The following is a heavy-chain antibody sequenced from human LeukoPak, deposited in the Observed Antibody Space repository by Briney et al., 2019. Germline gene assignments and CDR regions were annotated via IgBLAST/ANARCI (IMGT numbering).Heavy chain of an antibody. CDR2: VNHGGST. V-gene: IGHV4-34*01. D-gene: IGHD3-16*02. J-gene: IGHJ4*02. CDR3: AKQPYVWGSYRYSTYYFDY. Sequence: PSETLSLTCAVYGGSFSGYYWSWIRQPPGKGLEWIGEVNHGGSTNYSPSLTSRVTISVDTSKNQFSLKLSSVTAADTSVYFCAKQPYVWGSYRYSTYYFDYWGQGTLVTVSS. CDR1: GGSFSGYY.